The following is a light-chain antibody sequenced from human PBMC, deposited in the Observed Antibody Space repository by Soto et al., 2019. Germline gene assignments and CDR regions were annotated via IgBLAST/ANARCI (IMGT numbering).Light chain of an antibody. Sequence: QSVLPQPPSASGSPGQSVPISCTGTSSAIGGYNYVSWYQQHPGKAPKLMIFEVSKRPSGVPDRFSGSKSGNTASLTVSGLQAEDEADYYCSSFAGSNNFGVFGTGTKLTVL. V-gene: IGLV2-8*01. J-gene: IGLJ1*01. CDR1: SSAIGGYNY. CDR2: EVS. CDR3: SSFAGSNNFGV.